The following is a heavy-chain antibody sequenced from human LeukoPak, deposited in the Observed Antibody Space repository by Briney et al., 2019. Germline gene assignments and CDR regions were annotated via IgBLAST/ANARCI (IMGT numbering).Heavy chain of an antibody. CDR1: GYTFTGYY. CDR3: ASNYDILTGYSDPPHDAFDI. V-gene: IGHV1-2*02. CDR2: INPNSVGT. J-gene: IGHJ3*02. Sequence: ASVKVSCKASGYTFTGYYMHWVRQAPGQGLEWMGWINPNSVGTNYVQKVQGRVTMTRDTSISTAYMELSRLRSDDTAVYYCASNYDILTGYSDPPHDAFDIWGQGTMVTVSS. D-gene: IGHD3-9*01.